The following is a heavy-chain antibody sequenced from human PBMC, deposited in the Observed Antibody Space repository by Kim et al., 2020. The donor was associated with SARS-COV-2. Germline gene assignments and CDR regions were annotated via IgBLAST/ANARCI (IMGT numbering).Heavy chain of an antibody. CDR2: VNNGGNA. D-gene: IGHD6-19*01. Sequence: GGSLRLSCAASGFTFSSRAMSWVRWAPGKGTEWVAYVNNGGNAYYADSVKGSITVARDITSDTLYLQMNSLRAEDTALYFCAKDHPGSGRPAFDSWGQGTLVTVSS. CDR3: AKDHPGSGRPAFDS. V-gene: IGHV3-23*01. J-gene: IGHJ4*02. CDR1: GFTFSSRA.